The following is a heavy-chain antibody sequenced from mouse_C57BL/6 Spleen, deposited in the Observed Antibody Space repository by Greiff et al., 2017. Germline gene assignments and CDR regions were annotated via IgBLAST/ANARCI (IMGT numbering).Heavy chain of an antibody. CDR3: ARFGNYPWFAY. CDR2: INPNNGCT. CDR1: GYTFTDYN. V-gene: IGHV1-18*01. Sequence: EVQLQQSGPELVKPGASVKIPCKASGYTFTDYNMDWVKQSHGKSLEWIGDINPNNGCTIYNQKFKGKATLTVDKSSSTAYMELRSLTSEDTAVYYCARFGNYPWFAYWGQGTLVTVSA. D-gene: IGHD2-1*01. J-gene: IGHJ3*01.